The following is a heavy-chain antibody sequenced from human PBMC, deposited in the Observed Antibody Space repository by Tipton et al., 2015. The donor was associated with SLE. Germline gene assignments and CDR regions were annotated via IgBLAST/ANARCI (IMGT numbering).Heavy chain of an antibody. CDR1: GASITRGSYY. CDR3: ARGKRHYDVLTGYYSKPHYFDF. V-gene: IGHV4-61*09. D-gene: IGHD3-9*01. CDR2: VYTGGAT. Sequence: TLSLTCSVSGASITRGSYYWTWVRQPAGKGLEWIGHVYTGGATTYNPSLESRVTISVDTSRNLFSLNLSSVTAADTAVYYCARGKRHYDVLTGYYSKPHYFDFWGQGTVVAVSP. J-gene: IGHJ4*02.